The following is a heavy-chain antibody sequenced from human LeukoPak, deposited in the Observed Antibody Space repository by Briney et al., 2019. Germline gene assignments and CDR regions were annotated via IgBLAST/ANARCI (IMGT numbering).Heavy chain of an antibody. J-gene: IGHJ5*02. Sequence: GGSLRLSCAASGFDLNTYEMNWVRQAPGKGLEWISDITISGHTKNYADSVKGRFTISRDNAGTSLYLQMNSLRVEDTGVYYCARGDPHADLWGQGTLVTVSS. CDR2: ITISGHTK. CDR3: ARGDPHADL. CDR1: GFDLNTYE. V-gene: IGHV3-48*03.